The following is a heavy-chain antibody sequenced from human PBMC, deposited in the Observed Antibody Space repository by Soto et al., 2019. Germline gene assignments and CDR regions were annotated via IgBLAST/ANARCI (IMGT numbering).Heavy chain of an antibody. V-gene: IGHV1-69*13. CDR3: ARGRGSSGYYYDSWYYYYGMDV. J-gene: IGHJ6*02. CDR2: IIPIFGTA. Sequence: SVKVSCKASGGTLSSYAISWVRQAPGQGLEWMGGIIPIFGTANYAQKFQGRVTITADESTSTAYMELSSLRSEDTAVYYCARGRGSSGYYYDSWYYYYGMDVWGQGTTVTVSS. D-gene: IGHD3-22*01. CDR1: GGTLSSYA.